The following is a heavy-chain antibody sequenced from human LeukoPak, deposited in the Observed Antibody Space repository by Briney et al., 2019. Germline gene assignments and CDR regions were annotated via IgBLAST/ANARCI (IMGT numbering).Heavy chain of an antibody. D-gene: IGHD3-3*01. CDR1: GYTFTSYD. Sequence: ASVKVSCKASGYTFTSYDINWVRQASGQGLEWMGWMNPNTGNTGYAQKFQGRVTITRNTSISTVYMELSSLRSEDTAVYYCARGDFWSGNPSTGGEFYYFDYWGQGTLVTVSS. V-gene: IGHV1-8*03. J-gene: IGHJ4*02. CDR2: MNPNTGNT. CDR3: ARGDFWSGNPSTGGEFYYFDY.